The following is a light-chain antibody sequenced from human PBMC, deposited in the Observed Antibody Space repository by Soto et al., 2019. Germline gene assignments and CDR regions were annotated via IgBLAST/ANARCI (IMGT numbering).Light chain of an antibody. CDR1: QSISRW. Sequence: IQMTQADSSLSAFVGDRVTLTCRASQSISRWLDWYQQEIGKEHNLLSDDASTLQSGVPSRGSVIGSGTDCTLTISSLQPEDVATYYCLQDYNYPWTFGQGTKVDI. J-gene: IGKJ1*01. CDR3: LQDYNYPWT. CDR2: DAS. V-gene: IGKV1-6*01.